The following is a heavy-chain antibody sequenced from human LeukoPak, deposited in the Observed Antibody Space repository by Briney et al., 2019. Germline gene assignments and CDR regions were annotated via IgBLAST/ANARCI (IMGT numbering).Heavy chain of an antibody. CDR2: ISAYNGNT. CDR3: ARGRLWRQLVLLRRGYFDY. D-gene: IGHD6-13*01. V-gene: IGHV1-18*01. J-gene: IGHJ4*02. CDR1: GYTFTSYG. Sequence: ASVKVSCKASGYTFTSYGISWVRQAPGQGLEWMGWISAYNGNTNYAQKLQGRVTVTTDTSTSTAYMELRSLRSDDTAVYYCARGRLWRQLVLLRRGYFDYWGQGTLVTVSS.